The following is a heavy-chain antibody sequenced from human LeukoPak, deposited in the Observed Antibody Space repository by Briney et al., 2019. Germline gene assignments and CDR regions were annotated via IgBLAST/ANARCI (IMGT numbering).Heavy chain of an antibody. CDR1: GFTVSSNY. CDR2: IYYSGSS. V-gene: IGHV4-39*01. J-gene: IGHJ4*02. Sequence: GSLRLSCAVSGFTVSSNYMSWIRQSPGKGLEWIGSIYYSGSSSYNPSLQSRVSISVDTSKNHISLKVFSLTAADTALYYCARHVSGSAMMHYFDYWGQGNLVTVSS. CDR3: ARHVSGSAMMHYFDY. D-gene: IGHD5-18*01.